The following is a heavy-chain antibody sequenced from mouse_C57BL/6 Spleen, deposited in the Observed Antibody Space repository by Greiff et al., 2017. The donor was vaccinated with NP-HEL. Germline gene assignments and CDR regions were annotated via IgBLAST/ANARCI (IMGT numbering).Heavy chain of an antibody. J-gene: IGHJ4*01. D-gene: IGHD1-1*01. Sequence: EVQLQQSGPGLVKPSQSLSLTCSVTGYSITSGYYWNWIRQFPGNKLEWMGYISYDGSNNYNPSLKNRISITRDTSKNQFFLKLNSVTTEDTATYYCARRGDYGSSSYYYAMDYWGQGTSVTVSS. CDR3: ARRGDYGSSSYYYAMDY. V-gene: IGHV3-6*01. CDR1: GYSITSGYY. CDR2: ISYDGSN.